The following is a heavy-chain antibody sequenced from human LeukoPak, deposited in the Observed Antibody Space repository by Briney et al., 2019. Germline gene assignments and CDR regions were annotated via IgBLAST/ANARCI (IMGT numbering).Heavy chain of an antibody. CDR2: ISGSGGAT. V-gene: IGHV3-23*01. CDR1: GFTFSSYA. J-gene: IGHJ4*02. CDR3: ARDRPLHYFDY. D-gene: IGHD2-15*01. Sequence: GGSLRLSCAASGFTFSSYAMSWVRQAPGKGLEWVSAISGSGGATYYADSVKGRFTISRGNSKNTVYLQMNSLRAEDTAVYYCARDRPLHYFDYWGQGTLVTVSS.